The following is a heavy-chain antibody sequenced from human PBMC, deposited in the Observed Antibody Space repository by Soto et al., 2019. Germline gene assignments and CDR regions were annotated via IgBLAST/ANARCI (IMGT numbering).Heavy chain of an antibody. D-gene: IGHD3-10*01. J-gene: IGHJ3*02. V-gene: IGHV4-59*01. CDR2: IYYSGST. CDR3: ARVWGGAFDI. Sequence: PSDTLSLTCTVSGGSISSYYWSWIRQPPGKGLEWIGYIYYSGSTNYNPSLKSRVTISVDTSKNQFSLKLSSVTAADTPVYYCARVWGGAFDIWGQGTMVTVSS. CDR1: GGSISSYY.